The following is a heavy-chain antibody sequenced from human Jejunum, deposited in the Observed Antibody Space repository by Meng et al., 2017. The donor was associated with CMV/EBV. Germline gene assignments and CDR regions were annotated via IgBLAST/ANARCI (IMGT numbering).Heavy chain of an antibody. CDR2: ISAGGDDT. D-gene: IGHD2/OR15-2a*01. Sequence: LSCAASGFTFRGYMMPWVRQTPGKGLEWVAAISAGGDDTYYADSVTGRFTISRDNSENTLYLQVNSLRAEDTAIYYCTKKTFPESLQHWGRGTLVTVSS. J-gene: IGHJ1*01. CDR1: GFTFRGYM. CDR3: TKKTFPESLQH. V-gene: IGHV3-23*01.